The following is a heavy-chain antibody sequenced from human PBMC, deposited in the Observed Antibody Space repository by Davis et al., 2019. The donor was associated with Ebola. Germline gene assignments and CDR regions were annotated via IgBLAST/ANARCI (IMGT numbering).Heavy chain of an antibody. CDR1: GFSFSNAW. Sequence: PGGSLRLSCAASGFSFSNAWMSWVRQAPGKGLEWVGRIKSKTDGGTTDYAAPVKGRFTISRDDSKNTLYLQMNSLKTEDTAVYYCTTENWNYLRGFDYWGQGTLVTVSS. CDR3: TTENWNYLRGFDY. CDR2: IKSKTDGGTT. J-gene: IGHJ4*02. V-gene: IGHV3-15*01. D-gene: IGHD1-7*01.